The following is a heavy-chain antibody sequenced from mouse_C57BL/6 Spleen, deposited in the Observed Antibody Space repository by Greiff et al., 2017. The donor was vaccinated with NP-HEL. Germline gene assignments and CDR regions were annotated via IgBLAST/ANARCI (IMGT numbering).Heavy chain of an antibody. J-gene: IGHJ2*01. Sequence: EVQVVESGGGLVKPGGSLKLSCAASGFTFSDYGLPWVRPAPEKGLEWVAYISSGSSTIYYADTVKGRFTISRDNAKNTLFLQRTSLRSEDTAMYDWARGTLYYGSTFFDYGGQGTTLTVSS. CDR2: ISSGSSTI. D-gene: IGHD1-1*01. CDR1: GFTFSDYG. CDR3: ARGTLYYGSTFFDY. V-gene: IGHV5-17*01.